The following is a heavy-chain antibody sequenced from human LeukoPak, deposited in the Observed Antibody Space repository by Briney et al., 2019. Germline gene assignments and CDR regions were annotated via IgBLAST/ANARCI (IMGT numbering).Heavy chain of an antibody. D-gene: IGHD3-16*01. Sequence: NTSETLSLTCSVSGASISSYYWSWIRQSPGKGLEWIGYMYYSGTTNYNPSLKSRVSISKDVSKNQFSLRVTSVTAVDTAVYYCARVGGAPLGAFDIWGQGTVVTVSS. CDR2: MYYSGTT. CDR1: GASISSYY. CDR3: ARVGGAPLGAFDI. J-gene: IGHJ3*02. V-gene: IGHV4-59*01.